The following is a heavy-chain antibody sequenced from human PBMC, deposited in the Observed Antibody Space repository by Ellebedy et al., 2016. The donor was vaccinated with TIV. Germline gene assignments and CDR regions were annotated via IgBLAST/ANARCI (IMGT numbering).Heavy chain of an antibody. V-gene: IGHV4-34*01. Sequence: SQTLSLTCAVYGGSFSGYYWSWIRQPPGKGLEWIGEISHSGSTNYSPSLKSRVTMSIATAKNQFSLNLKSVTAADTALYNCARVISKFEYYEILTGYYWFDPWGQGTLVTVSS. CDR3: ARVISKFEYYEILTGYYWFDP. J-gene: IGHJ5*01. CDR2: ISHSGST. D-gene: IGHD3-9*01. CDR1: GGSFSGYY.